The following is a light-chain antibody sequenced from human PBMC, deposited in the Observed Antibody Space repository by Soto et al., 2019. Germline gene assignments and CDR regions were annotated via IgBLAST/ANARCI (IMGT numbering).Light chain of an antibody. CDR1: FSDVGSTYNY. Sequence: QSALTQPASVSGSPGQSITISCTGTFSDVGSTYNYVSWYQQHPDAAPKLVIYDVTYRPSGVSDRFSGSKSGNVASLTISGVQPEDEARYYCSSYSTTDALLVFGGRTKLTVL. J-gene: IGLJ2*01. V-gene: IGLV2-14*03. CDR2: DVT. CDR3: SSYSTTDALLV.